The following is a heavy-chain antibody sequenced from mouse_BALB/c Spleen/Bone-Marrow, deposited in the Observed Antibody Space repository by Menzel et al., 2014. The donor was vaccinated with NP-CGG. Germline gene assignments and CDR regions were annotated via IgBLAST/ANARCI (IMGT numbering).Heavy chain of an antibody. Sequence: VNLVEPGPGLVAPSQSLSITCTVSGFSLTGYGVNWVRQPPGKGLEWLGMLWGDGSTDYNSALKSRLSISKDNSKSQVFLKMNSLQTDDTARYYCAREGYDENYYAMDYWGQGTSVTVSS. V-gene: IGHV2-6-7*01. CDR2: LWGDGST. J-gene: IGHJ4*01. CDR3: AREGYDENYYAMDY. D-gene: IGHD2-14*01. CDR1: GFSLTGYG.